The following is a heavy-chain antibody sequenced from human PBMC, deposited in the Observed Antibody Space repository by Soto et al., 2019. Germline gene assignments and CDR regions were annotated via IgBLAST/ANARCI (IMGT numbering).Heavy chain of an antibody. CDR3: ARARYTYSSGWYYFDY. CDR2: IYYSGST. Sequence: PSETLSLTCTVSGGSISSYYWSWIRQPPGKGLEWIGYIYYSGSTNYNPSLKSRVTISVDTSKNQFSLKLSSVTAADTAVYYCARARYTYSSGWYYFDYWGQGTLVTVS. CDR1: GGSISSYY. D-gene: IGHD6-19*01. V-gene: IGHV4-59*01. J-gene: IGHJ4*02.